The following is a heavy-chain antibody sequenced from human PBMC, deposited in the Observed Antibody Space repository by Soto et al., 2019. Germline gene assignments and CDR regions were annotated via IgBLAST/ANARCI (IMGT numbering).Heavy chain of an antibody. CDR2: INHSGST. CDR3: ARGLGYCSGGSCYSAIPRGASSGYCRARFKP. D-gene: IGHD2-15*01. Sequence: SETLSLPCAVYGGSSSGYYCSWIRQPPGKGLEWIGEINHSGSTSYNPSRKRRVTISVDASKSHWSLKLSSVTAADTAVYYCARGLGYCSGGSCYSAIPRGASSGYCRARFKPWGRVTLVTVSS. V-gene: IGHV4-34*01. J-gene: IGHJ5*02. CDR1: GGSSSGYY.